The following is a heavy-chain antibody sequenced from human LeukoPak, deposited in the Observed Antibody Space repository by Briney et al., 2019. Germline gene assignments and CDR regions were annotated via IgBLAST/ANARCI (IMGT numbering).Heavy chain of an antibody. J-gene: IGHJ4*02. CDR1: GFTFSSYA. D-gene: IGHD3-10*01. CDR2: ITADGVDT. V-gene: IGHV3-64D*06. Sequence: GGSLRLSCSASGFTFSSYAMHWVRQAPGKGLEYVSAITADGVDTYYADSVKGRFTISRDNSKNTLYLQMSNLRTEDTAVYYCVKRTAGSGSPPFDYWGQRTLVTVSS. CDR3: VKRTAGSGSPPFDY.